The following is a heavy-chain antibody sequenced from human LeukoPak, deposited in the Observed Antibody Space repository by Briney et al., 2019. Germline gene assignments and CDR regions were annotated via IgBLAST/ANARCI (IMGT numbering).Heavy chain of an antibody. CDR2: INPSGDRP. CDR3: TRGDSSSWYLFDY. J-gene: IGHJ4*02. Sequence: ASVKVSCKASGYTFSSYYMHWVRQAPGQGLEWMGIINPSGDRPNYAQKFHGRATLTRDTSTSTVYSDLSSLTSEDTAVYYCTRGDSSSWYLFDYWGQGTLVTVSS. CDR1: GYTFSSYY. V-gene: IGHV1-46*01. D-gene: IGHD6-13*01.